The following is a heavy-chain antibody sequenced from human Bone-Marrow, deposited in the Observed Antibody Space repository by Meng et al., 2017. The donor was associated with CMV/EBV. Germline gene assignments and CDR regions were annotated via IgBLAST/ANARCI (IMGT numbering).Heavy chain of an antibody. CDR3: ARVAGGHDAFDI. Sequence: ASVKVSCKASGYTFTGYYMHWVRQAPGQGLEWMGWINPNSGGTKYAQRFQGRVTMTRDTSISTAYMELNRLRSDDTAVYYCARVAGGHDAFDIWGQGTMVTVSS. CDR2: INPNSGGT. J-gene: IGHJ3*02. CDR1: GYTFTGYY. D-gene: IGHD2-15*01. V-gene: IGHV1-2*02.